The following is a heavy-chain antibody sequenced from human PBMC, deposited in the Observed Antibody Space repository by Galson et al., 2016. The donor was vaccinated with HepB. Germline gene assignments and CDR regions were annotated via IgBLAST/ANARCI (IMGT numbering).Heavy chain of an antibody. V-gene: IGHV3-23*01. CDR2: ISGNGDNQ. CDR3: AIGAMGATWRN. J-gene: IGHJ4*02. D-gene: IGHD1-26*01. CDR1: GSGFRGYG. Sequence: SLRLSCAVSGSGFRGYGMSWVRQAPGEGLEWVSDISGNGDNQHYADSVKGRLTMSRDNSKETVYLDMNNLRVEDTAVYYCAIGAMGATWRNWGQGTLVTVSS.